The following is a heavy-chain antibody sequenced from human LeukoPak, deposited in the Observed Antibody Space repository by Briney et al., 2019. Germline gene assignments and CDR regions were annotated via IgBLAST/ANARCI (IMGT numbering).Heavy chain of an antibody. CDR3: ARGIYYYDSSGFFSVYGMDV. Sequence: GASVTVSCKASGGTFSSYAISWVRQAPGQGLEWMGRIIPILGIANYAQKFQGRVTITADKSTSTAYMELSSLRSEDTAVYYCARGIYYYDSSGFFSVYGMDVWGQGTTVTVSS. CDR1: GGTFSSYA. J-gene: IGHJ6*02. CDR2: IIPILGIA. V-gene: IGHV1-69*04. D-gene: IGHD3-22*01.